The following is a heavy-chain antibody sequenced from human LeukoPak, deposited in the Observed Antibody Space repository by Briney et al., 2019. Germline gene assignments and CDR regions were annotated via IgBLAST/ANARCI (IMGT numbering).Heavy chain of an antibody. Sequence: GGSLRLSCAASGFTFNTYTMNWVRQAPGKGLEWVSSIAGSSGYISYADSVKGRFTISRDNAKKSLYLQMTSLTAEDTAVYYCARDLSGSYMSDYWGQGTLVTVSS. CDR3: ARDLSGSYMSDY. CDR2: IAGSSGYI. V-gene: IGHV3-21*01. CDR1: GFTFNTYT. D-gene: IGHD3-10*01. J-gene: IGHJ4*02.